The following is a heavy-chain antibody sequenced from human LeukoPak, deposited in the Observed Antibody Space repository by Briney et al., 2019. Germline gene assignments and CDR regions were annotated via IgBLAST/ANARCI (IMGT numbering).Heavy chain of an antibody. CDR1: GGTFSSYA. V-gene: IGHV1-69*05. D-gene: IGHD2-2*01. CDR2: IIPIFGTA. CDR3: ASRPYCSSTSCYVYMDV. J-gene: IGHJ6*03. Sequence: ASVNVSCKASGGTFSSYAISWVRQAPGQGLEWMGGIIPIFGTANYAQKFQGRVTITTDESTSTAYMELSSLRSEDTAVYYCASRPYCSSTSCYVYMDVWGKGTTVTVSS.